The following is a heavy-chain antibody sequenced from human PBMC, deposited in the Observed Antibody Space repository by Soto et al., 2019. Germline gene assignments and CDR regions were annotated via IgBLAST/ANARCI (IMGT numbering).Heavy chain of an antibody. Sequence: GGSLRLSCAASGFTFSSYAMSWVRQAPGKGLEWVSAIGGSGGSTYYADSVKGRFTISRDNSKNTLYLKMNSLRAEDTAVYYCAKECDFWSGSYYFDYWGQGTLVTVSS. CDR2: IGGSGGST. V-gene: IGHV3-23*01. D-gene: IGHD3-3*01. CDR3: AKECDFWSGSYYFDY. J-gene: IGHJ4*02. CDR1: GFTFSSYA.